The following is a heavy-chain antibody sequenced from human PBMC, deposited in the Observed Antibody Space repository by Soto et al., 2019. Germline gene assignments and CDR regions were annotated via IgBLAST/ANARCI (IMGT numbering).Heavy chain of an antibody. J-gene: IGHJ3*02. CDR3: ARMGIQLLDAFDI. CDR1: GYTFTRYD. CDR2: MNPNSGNT. D-gene: IGHD5-18*01. V-gene: IGHV1-8*01. Sequence: ASVKVSCKASGYTFTRYDINWVRQATGQGLEWMGWMNPNSGNTGYAQKFQGRVTMTRNTSISTAYMELSSLRSEDTAVYYCARMGIQLLDAFDIWGQGTMVTVSS.